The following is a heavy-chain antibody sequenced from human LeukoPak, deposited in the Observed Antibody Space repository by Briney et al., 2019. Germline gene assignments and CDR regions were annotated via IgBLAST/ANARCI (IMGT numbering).Heavy chain of an antibody. D-gene: IGHD3-9*01. CDR1: GFTFSLYW. J-gene: IGHJ4*02. V-gene: IGHV3-7*03. CDR3: AGGTGFIIKD. Sequence: GGSLRLSCAASGFTFSLYWMNWVRRAPGNGLEWVANIKQDGSEKNYVDSVKGRFTISRDNAKNSLYLQMNNLRVEDTAMYYCAGGTGFIIKDWGQGTLVTVSS. CDR2: IKQDGSEK.